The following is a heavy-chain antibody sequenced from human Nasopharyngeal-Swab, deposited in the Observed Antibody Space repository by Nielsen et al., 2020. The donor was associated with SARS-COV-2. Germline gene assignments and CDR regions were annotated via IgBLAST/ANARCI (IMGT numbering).Heavy chain of an antibody. D-gene: IGHD2-15*01. Sequence: SETLSLTCTVSDGSISSSTYYWAWIRPPPGKGLEWIGSIYYSGSTHYNPSLKSRVTISVDTSKNQFSLKLSSVTAADTAVYYCASGEEVVNWFDPWVQGTLVTVSS. CDR2: IYYSGST. V-gene: IGHV4-39*07. CDR1: DGSISSSTYY. J-gene: IGHJ5*02. CDR3: ASGEEVVNWFDP.